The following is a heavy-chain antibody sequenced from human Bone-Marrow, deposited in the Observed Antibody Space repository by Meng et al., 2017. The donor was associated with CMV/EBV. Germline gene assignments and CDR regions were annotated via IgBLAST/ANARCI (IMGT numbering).Heavy chain of an antibody. Sequence: GESLKISCAASGFTFDDYGMSWVRQAPGKGLEWVSGINWNGGSTGYADSVKGRFTISRDNAKNSLYLQMNSLRAEDTVVYYCARVTGEWGYWGQGTLVTVSS. V-gene: IGHV3-20*04. CDR2: INWNGGST. CDR1: GFTFDDYG. CDR3: ARVTGEWGY. J-gene: IGHJ4*02. D-gene: IGHD7-27*01.